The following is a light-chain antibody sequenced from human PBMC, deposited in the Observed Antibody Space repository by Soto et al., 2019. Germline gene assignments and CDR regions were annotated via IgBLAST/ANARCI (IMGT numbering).Light chain of an antibody. J-gene: IGLJ2*01. V-gene: IGLV2-14*01. CDR3: SSYTSSSTLV. CDR1: SSDVGGYSY. CDR2: EVN. Sequence: QSALTQPASVSGSPGQSITISCTGTSSDVGGYSYVSWYQQHPGKAPKVMIYEVNNRPSGVSNRFSGSKSGNTASLTISGLQAEDEADYYCSSYTSSSTLVFGGGTKVTVL.